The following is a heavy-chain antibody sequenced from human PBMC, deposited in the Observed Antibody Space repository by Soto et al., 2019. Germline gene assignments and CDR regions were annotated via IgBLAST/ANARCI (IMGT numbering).Heavy chain of an antibody. J-gene: IGHJ4*02. CDR2: VITILGAS. CDR3: ARSRGSYYSNLDS. V-gene: IGHV1-69*08. D-gene: IGHD3-10*01. Sequence: QVQLVQSGAEVKKPGSSVKVSCKASADTFTGYTVTWVRQAPGQGLEWVGRVITILGASNFAQKFQGRVTISADKSTDTAYMVLTGLTSEDTAVYYCARSRGSYYSNLDSWGQGTLVTVSS. CDR1: ADTFTGYT.